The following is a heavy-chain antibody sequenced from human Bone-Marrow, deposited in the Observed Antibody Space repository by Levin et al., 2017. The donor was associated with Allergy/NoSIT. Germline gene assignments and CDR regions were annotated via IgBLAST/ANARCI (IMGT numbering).Heavy chain of an antibody. Sequence: GGSLRLSCTASGFTFGDYAMSWVRQAPGKGLEWVGFIRSKAYGGTTEYAASVKGRFTISRDDSKSIAYLQMNSLKTEDTAVYYCTREGPTKNYYGSGSYPYYFDYWGQGTLVTVSS. J-gene: IGHJ4*02. D-gene: IGHD3-10*01. CDR2: IRSKAYGGTT. CDR3: TREGPTKNYYGSGSYPYYFDY. CDR1: GFTFGDYA. V-gene: IGHV3-49*04.